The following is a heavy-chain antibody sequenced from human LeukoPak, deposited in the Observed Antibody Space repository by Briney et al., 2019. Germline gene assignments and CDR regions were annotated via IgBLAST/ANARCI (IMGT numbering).Heavy chain of an antibody. CDR2: INHSGST. D-gene: IGHD6-13*01. Sequence: SGTLSLTCAVYGGSFSGYYWSWIRQPPGKGLEWIGEINHSGSTNYNPSLKSRVTISVDTSKNQFSLKLSSVTAADTAVYYCARGVYSSSWAPFDYWGQGTLVTVSS. J-gene: IGHJ4*02. V-gene: IGHV4-34*01. CDR1: GGSFSGYY. CDR3: ARGVYSSSWAPFDY.